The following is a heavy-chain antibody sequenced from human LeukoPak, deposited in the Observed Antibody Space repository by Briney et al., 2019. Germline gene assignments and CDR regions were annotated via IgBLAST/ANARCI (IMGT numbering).Heavy chain of an antibody. J-gene: IGHJ5*02. CDR1: GYSFTSHY. D-gene: IGHD5-12*01. Sequence: ASVKVSCKASGYSFTSHYMHWVRQAPGQGLEWLGLINPSGSSTLYAQKFQGRVTMTRNTSISTAYMELSSLRSEDTAVYYCARDWVKGGYDSVPFDPWGQGTLVTVSS. CDR3: ARDWVKGGYDSVPFDP. V-gene: IGHV1-46*01. CDR2: INPSGSST.